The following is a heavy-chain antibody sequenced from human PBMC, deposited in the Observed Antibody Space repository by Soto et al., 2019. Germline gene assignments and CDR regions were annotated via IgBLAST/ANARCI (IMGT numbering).Heavy chain of an antibody. CDR1: GFTFSSYA. J-gene: IGHJ6*02. CDR2: ISGSGGST. Sequence: PGGSLRLSCAASGFTFSSYAMSWVRQAPGKGLEWVSAISGSGGSTYYADSVKGRFTISRDNSKNTLYLQMNSLRAEDTAVYYCAKERGVSGSYSNYYYGMDVWGHGTTVTV. D-gene: IGHD1-26*01. CDR3: AKERGVSGSYSNYYYGMDV. V-gene: IGHV3-23*01.